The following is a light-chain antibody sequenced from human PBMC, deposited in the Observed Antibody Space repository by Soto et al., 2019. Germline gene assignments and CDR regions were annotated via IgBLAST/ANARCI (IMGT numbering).Light chain of an antibody. V-gene: IGKV3-20*01. Sequence: EIVLTQSPGTLSLSPGEGATLSCRASQSVSSSFLAWYQQKPGQAPRLLIFGASSRATGIPDRFSGSGSGTDFTLTISGLEPEDFAVYYCQQYGSSPLTFGGGTKVVIK. CDR3: QQYGSSPLT. J-gene: IGKJ4*01. CDR1: QSVSSSF. CDR2: GAS.